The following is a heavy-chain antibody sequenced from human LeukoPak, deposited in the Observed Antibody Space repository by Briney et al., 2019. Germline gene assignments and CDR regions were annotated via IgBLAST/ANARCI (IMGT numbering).Heavy chain of an antibody. V-gene: IGHV1-24*01. Sequence: GASVKVSCKVSGYTLTELSMHWVRQAPGKGLEWMGGFDPEDGETIYAQKFQGRVTITRGTSASTAYMELSSLRSEDTAVYYCARVPAAMENWFDPWGQGTLVTVSS. CDR3: ARVPAAMENWFDP. D-gene: IGHD2-2*01. CDR2: FDPEDGET. J-gene: IGHJ5*02. CDR1: GYTLTELS.